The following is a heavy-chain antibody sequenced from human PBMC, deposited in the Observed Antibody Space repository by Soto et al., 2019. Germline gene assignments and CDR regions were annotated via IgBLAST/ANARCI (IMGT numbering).Heavy chain of an antibody. V-gene: IGHV1-8*01. D-gene: IGHD3-3*01. CDR2: MNPNSGNT. CDR3: ATGADFWIGYYGDS. CDR1: GYTFTSYD. J-gene: IGHJ4*02. Sequence: QVQLVQSGAEVKKPGASVKVSCKASGYTFTSYDINWVRQATGQGLEWMGWMNPNSGNTGYAQKFQRRVTMTRNTSTSTAYMGLSSLRSEEPAVYYCATGADFWIGYYGDSWGRGTLVTVSS.